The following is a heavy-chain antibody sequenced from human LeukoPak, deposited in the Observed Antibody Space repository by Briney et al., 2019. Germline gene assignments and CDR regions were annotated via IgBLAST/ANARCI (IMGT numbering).Heavy chain of an antibody. J-gene: IGHJ4*02. Sequence: GGSLRLSCAASGFTFSSYAMTWVRQAPGKGLEWVSSINSGGSRTYYADSVKGRFTISRDNSKTTLYLQMNSLRAEDTAVYYCAKTFGGGSGNPYYFDSWGQGTLVPVSS. CDR1: GFTFSSYA. CDR2: INSGGSRT. CDR3: AKTFGGGSGNPYYFDS. D-gene: IGHD3-16*01. V-gene: IGHV3-23*01.